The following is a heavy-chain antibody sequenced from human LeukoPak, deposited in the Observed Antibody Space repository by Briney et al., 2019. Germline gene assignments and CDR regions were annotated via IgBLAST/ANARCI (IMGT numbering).Heavy chain of an antibody. Sequence: ASVKVSCKASGYFLAAYYMHWVRLAPGQGLEWMGWINPTSGGANYAQKFQGRVTLTRNTSLSTVYMEINGLQFDDSGVYFCARDVYRFLRYHFDVWGQGTPVTVLS. CDR2: INPTSGGA. V-gene: IGHV1-2*02. CDR1: GYFLAAYY. J-gene: IGHJ4*02. D-gene: IGHD5/OR15-5a*01. CDR3: ARDVYRFLRYHFDV.